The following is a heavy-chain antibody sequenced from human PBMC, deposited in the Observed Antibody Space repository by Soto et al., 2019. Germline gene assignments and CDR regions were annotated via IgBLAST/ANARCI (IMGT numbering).Heavy chain of an antibody. V-gene: IGHV3-74*01. CDR3: ARDISRAAAGLDY. Sequence: PGGSLRLSCAASGFIFSSYWMHWVRQAPGKGLVWVSRINSDGSSTSYADSVKGRFTISRDNAKNTLYLQMNSLRAEDTAVYYCARDISRAAAGLDYWGQGTLVTV. D-gene: IGHD6-13*01. CDR2: INSDGSST. CDR1: GFIFSSYW. J-gene: IGHJ4*02.